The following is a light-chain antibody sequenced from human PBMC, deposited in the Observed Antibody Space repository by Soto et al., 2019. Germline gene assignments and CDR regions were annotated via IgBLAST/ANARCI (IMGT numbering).Light chain of an antibody. J-gene: IGLJ2*01. CDR1: SSNIGAGYD. V-gene: IGLV1-40*01. Sequence: QSVLTQPPSVSGAPGQRVTISCTGSSSNIGAGYDVHWYQQLPGTAPKLLIYGNSNRPSGVPDRFSGSKSGTSDSLAITGLQAEDEADYYCQSYDSSLSGSVLGGGTKLTVL. CDR2: GNS. CDR3: QSYDSSLSGSV.